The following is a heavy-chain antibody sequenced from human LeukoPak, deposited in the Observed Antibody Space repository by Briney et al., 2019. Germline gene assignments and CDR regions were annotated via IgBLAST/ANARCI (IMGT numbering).Heavy chain of an antibody. CDR3: AKEKQTVVYYFDY. V-gene: IGHV3-23*01. CDR1: GFTFNTYA. CDR2: ISGSGCST. D-gene: IGHD2-8*02. Sequence: PGGSLRLSCAVSGFTFNTYAMTWVRQAPGKGLAWVSIISGSGCSTDYADSVRGRFTISRDNSKNTLYLQMNSLRAEDVDLYYCAKEKQTVVYYFDYWGQGILVTVSS. J-gene: IGHJ4*02.